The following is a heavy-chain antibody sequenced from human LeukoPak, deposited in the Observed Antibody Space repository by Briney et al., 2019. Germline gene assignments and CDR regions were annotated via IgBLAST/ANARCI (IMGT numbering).Heavy chain of an antibody. CDR2: INPSGGST. CDR1: GYTFASYY. Sequence: ASVKVSCKASGYTFASYYMHWVLQAPGQGPEWMGIINPSGGSTTYAQKFQGRVTMTRDTSTSTVYMELSSLRSEDTAVYYCARDSTPTYYSGTYYFEYWGQGTLVTVSS. J-gene: IGHJ4*02. V-gene: IGHV1-46*01. CDR3: ARDSTPTYYSGTYYFEY. D-gene: IGHD1-26*01.